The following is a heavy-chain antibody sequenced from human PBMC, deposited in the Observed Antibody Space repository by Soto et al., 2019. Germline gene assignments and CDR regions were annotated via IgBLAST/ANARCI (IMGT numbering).Heavy chain of an antibody. CDR2: INPSGGST. V-gene: IGHV1-46*01. CDR1: GYTLTSYY. J-gene: IGHJ4*02. Sequence: ASVKVSCKASGYTLTSYYMHWVRQAPGQGLPWMGIINPSGGSTSYAQNYQGRITMTRDTSTTTVYMELSSLRSEDTAVYFCARGDYDVLTGHYPLDYWGQGTLVTVS. CDR3: ARGDYDVLTGHYPLDY. D-gene: IGHD3-9*01.